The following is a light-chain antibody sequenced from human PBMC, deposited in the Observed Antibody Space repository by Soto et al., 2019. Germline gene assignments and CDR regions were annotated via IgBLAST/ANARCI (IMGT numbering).Light chain of an antibody. Sequence: EIVLTQSPGTLSLSPGEGATLSCRASQTVNSNYLAWYQQKPGQAPRLLIYGASSRATGIPDRFSGSGSGTDFALSISRLEPEDFAVYYCQQCGSSPWTFDQGTKVEIK. CDR2: GAS. V-gene: IGKV3-20*01. J-gene: IGKJ1*01. CDR1: QTVNSNY. CDR3: QQCGSSPWT.